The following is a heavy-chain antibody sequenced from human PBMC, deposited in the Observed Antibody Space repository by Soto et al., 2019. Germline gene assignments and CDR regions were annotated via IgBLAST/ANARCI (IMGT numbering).Heavy chain of an antibody. V-gene: IGHV3-74*01. CDR1: ERVYLGDK. CDR3: ARDTDGLHY. Sequence: PGGCDRLTCVDSERVYLGDKRNWVRQAPGKGLEWVSRINTDGSITDYADSVKGRFTVSRDNPKSTLYLQMNSLRVEDTAVYYCARDTDGLHYWGQGTLVTVSS. J-gene: IGHJ4*02. CDR2: INTDGSIT.